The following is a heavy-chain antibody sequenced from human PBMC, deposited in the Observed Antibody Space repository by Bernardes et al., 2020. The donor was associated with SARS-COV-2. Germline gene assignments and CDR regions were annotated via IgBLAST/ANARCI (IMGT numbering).Heavy chain of an antibody. V-gene: IGHV1-24*01. D-gene: IGHD2-2*01. J-gene: IGHJ6*02. CDR2: FDPEDGET. CDR1: GYTLTELS. CDR3: ACSKAQVPAAMKNYYGMDV. Sequence: ASVEVSCKVSGYTLTELSMHWVRQAPGKGLEWMGGFDPEDGETIYAQKFQGRVTMTEDTSTDTAYMELSSLRSEDTAVYYCACSKAQVPAAMKNYYGMDVWGQGTTVTVSS.